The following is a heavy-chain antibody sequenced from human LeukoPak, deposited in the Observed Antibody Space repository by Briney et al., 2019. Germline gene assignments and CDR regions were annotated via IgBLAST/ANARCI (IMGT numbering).Heavy chain of an antibody. Sequence: PGGSLRLSCAASGFTFSSYSMNWVRQAPGKGREWVSYISSSSSTIYYADSVKGRFTISRDNAKHSLYLQMNSLRDEDTAVYYCAREVVPAAIGYFQHWGQGTLVTVSS. J-gene: IGHJ1*01. CDR2: ISSSSSTI. CDR1: GFTFSSYS. V-gene: IGHV3-48*02. D-gene: IGHD2-2*01. CDR3: AREVVPAAIGYFQH.